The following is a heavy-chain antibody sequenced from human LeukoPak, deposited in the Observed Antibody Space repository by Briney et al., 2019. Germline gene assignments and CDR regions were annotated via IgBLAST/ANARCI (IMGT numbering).Heavy chain of an antibody. D-gene: IGHD3-10*01. CDR2: ISWSGGTT. J-gene: IGHJ4*02. CDR3: AKERIGGSLDY. V-gene: IGHV3-43*01. Sequence: GGSLRLSCAASGFSFQDYTMHWVRQPPGKGLEWVSQISWSGGTTYYADSVEGRFTISRDNSRNSLYLQMNSLRTEDTALYYCAKERIGGSLDYWGQGTLLTVSS. CDR1: GFSFQDYT.